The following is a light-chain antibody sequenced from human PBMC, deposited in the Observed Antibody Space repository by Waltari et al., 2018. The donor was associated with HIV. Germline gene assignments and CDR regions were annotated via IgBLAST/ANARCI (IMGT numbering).Light chain of an antibody. CDR3: CSYAGNFFV. Sequence: QSALTQPRSVSGSPGQSVTISCIGTSSDVGGYDFVSWYQQHPGKAPKLMIYDVGKPPSGVPARFSGSKSGNTASRTISGLQAEDEADYFCCSYAGNFFVFGTGTQVSVL. CDR1: SSDVGGYDF. V-gene: IGLV2-11*01. J-gene: IGLJ1*01. CDR2: DVG.